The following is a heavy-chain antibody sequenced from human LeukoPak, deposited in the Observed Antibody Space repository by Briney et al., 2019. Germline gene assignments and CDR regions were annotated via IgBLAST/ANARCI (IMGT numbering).Heavy chain of an antibody. J-gene: IGHJ4*02. CDR3: ARDQYQLLTVAFDY. V-gene: IGHV1-69*13. CDR2: IIPIFGTA. CDR1: GGTFSSYA. Sequence: ASVKVSCKASGGTFSSYAISWVRQAPGQGLEWMGGIIPIFGTANYAQKFQGRVTITADESTSTAYMELSSLRSDDTAVYYCARDQYQLLTVAFDYWGLGTLVTVSS. D-gene: IGHD2-2*01.